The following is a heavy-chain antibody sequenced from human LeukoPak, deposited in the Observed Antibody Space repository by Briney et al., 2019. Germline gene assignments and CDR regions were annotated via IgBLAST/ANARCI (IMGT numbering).Heavy chain of an antibody. D-gene: IGHD6-19*01. CDR2: INPNSGGT. CDR1: GYTFTGYY. V-gene: IGHV1-2*02. CDR3: AREPGIAVAGSRLAHDY. Sequence: GASVKVSCKASGYTFTGYYMHWVRQAPGQGLEWMGWINPNSGGTNYAQKFQGRVTMTRDTSISTAYMELSRLRSDDTAVYYCAREPGIAVAGSRLAHDYWGQGTLVTVSS. J-gene: IGHJ4*02.